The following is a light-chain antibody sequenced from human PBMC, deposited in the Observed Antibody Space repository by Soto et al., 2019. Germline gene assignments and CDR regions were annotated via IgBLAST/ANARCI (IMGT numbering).Light chain of an antibody. CDR3: SSYAGSSNV. V-gene: IGLV2-8*01. CDR2: EVN. J-gene: IGLJ1*01. CDR1: SSDVGGYNY. Sequence: QSALTQPPSASGSPGQSVAISCTGTSSDVGGYNYVSWYQQHPGKAPNLMIYEVNKRPSGVPDRFSGSKSGNTASLTVSGLQAEDDSDYYCSSYAGSSNVFGTGTKLTVL.